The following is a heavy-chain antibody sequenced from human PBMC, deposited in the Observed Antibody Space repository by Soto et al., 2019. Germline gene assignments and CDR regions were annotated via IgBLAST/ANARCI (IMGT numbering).Heavy chain of an antibody. CDR2: IFNGGSNT. CDR3: QGTTGAFDI. Sequence: GGSLRLSCSASGFTVSTYTMGWVRLAPGKGLEWVAIIFNGGSNTKYADSVTGRFSISRDNSKNTLYLQMNSLRAEDTAVYYCQGTTGAFDIWGQGTMVTVSS. D-gene: IGHD1-1*01. CDR1: GFTVSTYT. J-gene: IGHJ3*02. V-gene: IGHV3-23*03.